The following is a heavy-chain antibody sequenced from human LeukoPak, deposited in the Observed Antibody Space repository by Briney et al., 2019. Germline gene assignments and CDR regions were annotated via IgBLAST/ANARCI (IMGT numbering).Heavy chain of an antibody. Sequence: SETLSLTCAVYGGSFSGYYWSWIRQPPGKGLEWIGEINHSGSTNYNPSLKSRVTISVDTSKNQFSLKLSSVTAADTAVYYCARGGRDYVWGSYRHLYYFDYWGQGTLVTVSS. J-gene: IGHJ4*02. CDR3: ARGGRDYVWGSYRHLYYFDY. CDR1: GGSFSGYY. D-gene: IGHD3-16*02. CDR2: INHSGST. V-gene: IGHV4-34*01.